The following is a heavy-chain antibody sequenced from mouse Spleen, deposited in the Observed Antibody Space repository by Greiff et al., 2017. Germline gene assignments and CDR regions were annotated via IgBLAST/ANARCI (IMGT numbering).Heavy chain of an antibody. V-gene: IGHV1-42*01. D-gene: IGHD1-1*01. Sequence: VQLKQSGPELVKPGASVKISCKASGYSFTGYYMNWVKQSPEKSLEWIGEIIPSTGGTTYNQKFKAKATLTVDKSSSTAYMQLKSLTSEDSAVYYCARFYYYGSSYYLDYWGQGTTLTVSS. J-gene: IGHJ2*01. CDR2: IIPSTGGT. CDR3: ARFYYYGSSYYLDY. CDR1: GYSFTGYY.